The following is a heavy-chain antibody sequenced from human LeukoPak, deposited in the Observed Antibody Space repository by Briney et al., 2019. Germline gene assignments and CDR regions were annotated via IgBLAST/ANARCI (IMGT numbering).Heavy chain of an antibody. D-gene: IGHD1-26*01. CDR3: ALEWELGKVDY. J-gene: IGHJ4*02. CDR1: GGSISSYY. Sequence: PSETLSLTCTGSGGSISSYYWSWIRQPPGKGLESIGYIYYSGSTNYNPSLKSRVTLSVDTSKNQFSLKLSSVTAADTAVYYCALEWELGKVDYWGQGTLVTVSS. CDR2: IYYSGST. V-gene: IGHV4-59*01.